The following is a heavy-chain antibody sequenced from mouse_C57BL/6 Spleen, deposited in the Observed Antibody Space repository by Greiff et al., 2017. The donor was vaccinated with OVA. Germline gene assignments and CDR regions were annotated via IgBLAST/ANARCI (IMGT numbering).Heavy chain of an antibody. D-gene: IGHD2-4*01. CDR3: AREDDYDDYAMDY. CDR2: IYPRSGNT. CDR1: GYTFTSYG. Sequence: QVQLQQSGAELVRPGASVKLSCKASGYTFTSYGISWVKQRPGQGLEWIGEIYPRSGNTYYNEKFKGKATLTADKSSSTAYMELRSLTSEDSAVYFGAREDDYDDYAMDYWGQGTTVTVSS. J-gene: IGHJ4*01. V-gene: IGHV1-81*01.